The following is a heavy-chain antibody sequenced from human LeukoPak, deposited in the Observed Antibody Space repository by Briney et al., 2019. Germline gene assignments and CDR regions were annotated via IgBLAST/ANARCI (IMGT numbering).Heavy chain of an antibody. CDR2: IYYSGST. Sequence: SETLSLTCTVSGGSISSYYWSWIRQPPGKGLEWIGYIYYSGSTNYNPSLKSRVTISVDTSKNQFSLKLSSVTAADTAVYYCARVSSGITGTTTAFDIWGQGTMVTVPS. CDR1: GGSISSYY. J-gene: IGHJ3*02. V-gene: IGHV4-59*01. D-gene: IGHD1-20*01. CDR3: ARVSSGITGTTTAFDI.